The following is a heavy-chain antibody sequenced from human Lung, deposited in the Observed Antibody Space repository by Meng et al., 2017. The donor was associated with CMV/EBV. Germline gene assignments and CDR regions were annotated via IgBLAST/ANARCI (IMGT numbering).Heavy chain of an antibody. CDR1: RGTLTNFA. Sequence: XVXVSXXASRGTLTNFAINWVRQAPGQGLQWLGGIIPTFRTPHYAQKFQGRVAITTDEPMTTVYMELSSLKFDDTAVYYCARGPFRPEAFHVWGQGTVVTVSS. V-gene: IGHV1-69*05. CDR2: IIPTFRTP. J-gene: IGHJ3*01. CDR3: ARGPFRPEAFHV. D-gene: IGHD1-14*01.